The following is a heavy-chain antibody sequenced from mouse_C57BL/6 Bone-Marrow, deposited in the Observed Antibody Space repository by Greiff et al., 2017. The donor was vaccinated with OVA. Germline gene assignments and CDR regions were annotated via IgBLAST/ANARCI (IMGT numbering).Heavy chain of an antibody. Sequence: EVKVVESGEGLVKPGGSLRLSCAASGFTFSSYAMSWVRQTPEKRLEWVAYISSGGDYIYYADTVKGRFTISRDNARNTLYLQMSSLKSEDTAMYYCTRDRSSGGFAYWGQGTLVTVSA. V-gene: IGHV5-9-1*02. CDR3: TRDRSSGGFAY. D-gene: IGHD3-2*02. CDR1: GFTFSSYA. CDR2: ISSGGDYI. J-gene: IGHJ3*01.